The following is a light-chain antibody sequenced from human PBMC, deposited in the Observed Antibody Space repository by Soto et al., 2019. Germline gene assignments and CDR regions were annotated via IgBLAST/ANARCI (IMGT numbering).Light chain of an antibody. CDR1: KNVSKW. CDR3: QQIYSIPIT. V-gene: IGKV1-39*01. Sequence: EIRMTQSPSALSASVGDRVTLTCRARKNVSKWLAWFQQKAGKAPKLLIYAASSLQSGVPSRFSGSGSETHFTLTISSLQPEDFATYYCQQIYSIPITFGQGTRLEIK. CDR2: AAS. J-gene: IGKJ5*01.